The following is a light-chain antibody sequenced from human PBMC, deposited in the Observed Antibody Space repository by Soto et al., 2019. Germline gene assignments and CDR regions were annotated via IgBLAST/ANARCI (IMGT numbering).Light chain of an antibody. Sequence: QSVLTQPASVSGSPGQSVTISCTGPRSDIGDSNFISWYQHSPGKAPRLLIYEVNNRPSGVSKRFSGSKAGNRASLTISGLLDDDEADYFCASFRSGTILVFGSGTKVTVL. CDR2: EVN. CDR1: RSDIGDSNF. J-gene: IGLJ1*01. V-gene: IGLV2-14*01. CDR3: ASFRSGTILV.